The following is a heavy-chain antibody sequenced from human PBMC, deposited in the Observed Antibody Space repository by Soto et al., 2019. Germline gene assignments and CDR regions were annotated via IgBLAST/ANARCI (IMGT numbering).Heavy chain of an antibody. CDR3: ARESILTGYSFDY. V-gene: IGHV1-2*02. Sequence: GASVKVSCKASGYTSTGYYMHWVRQAPGQGLEWMGWINPNSGGTNYAQKFQGRVTMTRDTSISTAYMELSRLRSDDTAVYYCARESILTGYSFDYWGQGTLVTVSS. CDR2: INPNSGGT. J-gene: IGHJ4*02. CDR1: GYTSTGYY. D-gene: IGHD3-9*01.